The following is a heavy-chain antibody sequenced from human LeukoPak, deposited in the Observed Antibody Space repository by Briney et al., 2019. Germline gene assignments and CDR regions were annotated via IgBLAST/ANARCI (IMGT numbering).Heavy chain of an antibody. CDR3: ARVGTWELQRVFDY. V-gene: IGHV3-7*01. CDR2: INRGGNEV. CDR1: GFTFSDYW. J-gene: IGHJ4*02. D-gene: IGHD1-26*01. Sequence: GGSLRLSCAPRGFTFSDYWMTGVRQVPGEGLEGVANINRGGNEVHYVDCVKGRFTISRDNAKNSLDLQLDSLRVEDTAVYYCARVGTWELQRVFDYWGQGTLVTVSS.